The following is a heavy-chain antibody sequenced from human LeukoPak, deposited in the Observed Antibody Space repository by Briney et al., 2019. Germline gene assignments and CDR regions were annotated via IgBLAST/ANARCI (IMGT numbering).Heavy chain of an antibody. V-gene: IGHV1-2*02. D-gene: IGHD4-17*01. J-gene: IGHJ4*02. CDR1: GYTFTDYY. Sequence: ASVKVSCKASGYTFTDYYIHWVRQAPGEGLEWMGWINPNSGGIKYAQKFQGRVTMTRDTSITTAFMELSRLRSDDTAVFYCARDARTTALYWGQGTLVTVSS. CDR3: ARDARTTALY. CDR2: INPNSGGI.